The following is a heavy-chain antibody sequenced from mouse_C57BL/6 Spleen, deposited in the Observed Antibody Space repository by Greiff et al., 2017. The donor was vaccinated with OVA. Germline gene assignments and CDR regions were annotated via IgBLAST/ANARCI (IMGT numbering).Heavy chain of an antibody. CDR1: GYTFTSYR. CDR3: AIDDGYRYFDV. D-gene: IGHD2-3*01. J-gene: IGHJ1*03. CDR2: IHPSDSDT. Sequence: QVQLQQPGAELVKPGASVTVSCKASGYTFTSYRMHWVKQRPGQGLEWIGRIHPSDSDTNYNQKFQGTAPLTVDKSSSTAYMQHISLTSEDSAVYYCAIDDGYRYFDVWGTGTSVTVSS. V-gene: IGHV1-74*01.